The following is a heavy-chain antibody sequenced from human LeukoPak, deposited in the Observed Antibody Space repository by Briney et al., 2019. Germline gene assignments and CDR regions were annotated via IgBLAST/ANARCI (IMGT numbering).Heavy chain of an antibody. Sequence: SGTLSLTCAVSGGSISSSNWWSWVRQPPGKGLEWIGEIYHSGSTNYNPSLKSRVTISVDKSKNQFSLKLSSVTAADTAVYYCAREYGSGSYYNDRAFDIWGQGTMVTVSS. CDR3: AREYGSGSYYNDRAFDI. CDR1: GGSISSSNW. V-gene: IGHV4-4*02. J-gene: IGHJ3*02. CDR2: IYHSGST. D-gene: IGHD3-10*01.